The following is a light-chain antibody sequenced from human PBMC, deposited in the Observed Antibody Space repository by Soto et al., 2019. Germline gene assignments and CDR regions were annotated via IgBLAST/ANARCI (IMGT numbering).Light chain of an antibody. J-gene: IGKJ1*01. CDR2: GAS. CDR1: QSVSSSY. Sequence: EIGLTQSPGTLSLSPGERATLSCRASQSVSSSYLAWYQQKPGQAPRLLIYGASSRATGIPDRFSGSGSGTDFTLTISRLEPEDFAVYYCQQYGSSPPWTFGQGTKVAIK. CDR3: QQYGSSPPWT. V-gene: IGKV3-20*01.